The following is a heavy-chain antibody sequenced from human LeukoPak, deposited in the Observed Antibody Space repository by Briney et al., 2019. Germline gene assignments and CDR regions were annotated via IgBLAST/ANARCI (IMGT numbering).Heavy chain of an antibody. CDR2: ITAYNGNT. Sequence: ASVKVSCKASGYTFTNYGLTWVRQAPGQGLEWMGRITAYNGNTNYAQKLQDRVTMTTDTSTSTAYMELRSLRSGDTAVYYCAREEWGPQGINYYYGMDVWGQGTTVTVSS. V-gene: IGHV1-18*01. J-gene: IGHJ6*02. CDR3: AREEWGPQGINYYYGMDV. D-gene: IGHD3-3*01. CDR1: GYTFTNYG.